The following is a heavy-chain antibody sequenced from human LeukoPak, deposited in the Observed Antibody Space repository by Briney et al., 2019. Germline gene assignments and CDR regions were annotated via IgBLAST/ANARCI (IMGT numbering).Heavy chain of an antibody. CDR2: INPNSGGT. V-gene: IGHV1-2*02. CDR1: GYTFTSYY. Sequence: ASVKVSCKASGYTFTSYYMHWVRQAPGQGLEWMGWINPNSGGTNYAQKFQGRVTMTRDTSISTAYMELSRLRSDDTAVYYCARLGSFGGMGSPFDPWGQGTLVTVSS. CDR3: ARLGSFGGMGSPFDP. D-gene: IGHD1-26*01. J-gene: IGHJ5*02.